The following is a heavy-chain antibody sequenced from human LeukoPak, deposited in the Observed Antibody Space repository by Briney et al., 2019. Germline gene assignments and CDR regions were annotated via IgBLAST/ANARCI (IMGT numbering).Heavy chain of an antibody. D-gene: IGHD4-17*01. Sequence: GESLKISCKGSGYSFTSYWIGWVRQMPGKGLEWTGIIYPGDSDTRYSPSFQGQVPISADQSISTAYLQWSSLKASDTAMYYCARHPPIYGDYVLWFDPWGQGTLVTVSS. CDR2: IYPGDSDT. J-gene: IGHJ5*02. CDR3: ARHPPIYGDYVLWFDP. CDR1: GYSFTSYW. V-gene: IGHV5-51*01.